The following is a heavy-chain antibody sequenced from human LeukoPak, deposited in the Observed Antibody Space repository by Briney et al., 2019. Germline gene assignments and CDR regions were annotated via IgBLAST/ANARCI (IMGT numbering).Heavy chain of an antibody. Sequence: SETLSLTCTVSGGSISSGGYYWSWIRQHPGKGLEWIGYIYYSGSTYYNPSLKSRVTISVDTSKSQFSLKLSSVTAADTAVYYCARSTLTIAAADTTYFDYWGQGTLVTVSS. CDR1: GGSISSGGYY. V-gene: IGHV4-31*03. CDR3: ARSTLTIAAADTTYFDY. CDR2: IYYSGST. D-gene: IGHD6-13*01. J-gene: IGHJ4*02.